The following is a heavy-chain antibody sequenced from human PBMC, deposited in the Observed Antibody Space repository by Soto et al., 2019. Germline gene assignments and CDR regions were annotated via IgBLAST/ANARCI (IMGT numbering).Heavy chain of an antibody. CDR2: MGPSTGRT. CDR1: GYSFTSLD. D-gene: IGHD1-26*01. V-gene: IGHV1-8*01. CDR3: ARGVSAGVDY. J-gene: IGHJ4*02. Sequence: ASVKVSCKASGYSFTSLDINWVRQTAGQGLEWMGWMGPSTGRTGYAQKFQGRVTMTRDTSINTAYMELTTLTSDDTAFYYCARGVSAGVDYWGQGTLVTVSS.